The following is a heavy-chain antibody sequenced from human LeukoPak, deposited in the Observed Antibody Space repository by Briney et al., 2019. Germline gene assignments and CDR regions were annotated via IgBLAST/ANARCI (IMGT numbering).Heavy chain of an antibody. CDR1: GFTFSNAW. CDR3: ARDISSSTRAFDI. CDR2: ISSSGGHT. V-gene: IGHV3-11*06. D-gene: IGHD2-15*01. J-gene: IGHJ3*02. Sequence: GGSLRLSCAASGFTFSNAWMSWVRQAPGKGLEWVSYISSSGGHTFYADSVKGRFTISRDTAKNSLYLQMNNLGGEDTAVYYCARDISSSTRAFDIWGQGTLVTVSS.